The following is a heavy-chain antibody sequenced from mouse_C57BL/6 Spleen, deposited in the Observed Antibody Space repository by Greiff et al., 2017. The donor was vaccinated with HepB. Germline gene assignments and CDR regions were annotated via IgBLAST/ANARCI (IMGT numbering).Heavy chain of an antibody. V-gene: IGHV1-55*01. CDR2: IYPGSGST. CDR3: ARKRDDYFFDY. J-gene: IGHJ2*01. Sequence: VQLQQPGAELVKPGASVKMSCKASGYTFTSYWITWVKQRPGQGLEWIGDIYPGSGSTNYNEKFKSKATLTVDTSSSTAYMQLSRRTSEDSAVYYCARKRDDYFFDYWGQGTTLTVSS. D-gene: IGHD2-4*01. CDR1: GYTFTSYW.